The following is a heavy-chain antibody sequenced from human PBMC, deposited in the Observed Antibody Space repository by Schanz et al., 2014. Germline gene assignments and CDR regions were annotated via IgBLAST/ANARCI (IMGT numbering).Heavy chain of an antibody. Sequence: QVQLVQSGAEVKKPGASVKVSCKASGYTFTSYDINWVRQAPGQGLEWMGWMNPNSGNTGYAQKFQGRVTMTRHTSISTAYTELSSLRSEDTAVYYSARAPVTVGPDHHYMDVWGKGTTVTVSS. D-gene: IGHD4-17*01. CDR3: ARAPVTVGPDHHYMDV. V-gene: IGHV1-8*01. J-gene: IGHJ6*03. CDR2: MNPNSGNT. CDR1: GYTFTSYD.